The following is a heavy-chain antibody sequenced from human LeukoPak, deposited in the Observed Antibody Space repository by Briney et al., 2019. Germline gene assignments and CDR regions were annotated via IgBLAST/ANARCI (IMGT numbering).Heavy chain of an antibody. CDR2: FDPEDGET. V-gene: IGHV1-24*01. D-gene: IGHD3-22*01. CDR3: ATDLTTPDYCDSSGLSKH. Sequence: ASVKVSCKVSGYTLTELSMHWVRQAPGKGLEWMGGFDPEDGETIYAQKFQGRVTMTEDTSTDTAYMELSSLRSEDTAVYYCATDLTTPDYCDSSGLSKHWGQGTLVTVSS. J-gene: IGHJ1*01. CDR1: GYTLTELS.